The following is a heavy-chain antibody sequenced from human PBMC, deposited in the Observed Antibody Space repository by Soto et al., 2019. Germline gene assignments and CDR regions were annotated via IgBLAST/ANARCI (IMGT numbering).Heavy chain of an antibody. D-gene: IGHD1-26*01. CDR1: GFTFSRCG. J-gene: IGHJ4*02. Sequence: QVHLFESGGGVVQPGGSLRLSCATSGFTFSRCGMHWVRQAPGTGLEWLALVWYDGSLKYYADSVKGRSTVSRDNSKNSLYLDMHSLRADDTAVYDSARAEPFQMLTPSNWGQGTLVSVSS. CDR2: VWYDGSLK. V-gene: IGHV3-33*01. CDR3: ARAEPFQMLTPSN.